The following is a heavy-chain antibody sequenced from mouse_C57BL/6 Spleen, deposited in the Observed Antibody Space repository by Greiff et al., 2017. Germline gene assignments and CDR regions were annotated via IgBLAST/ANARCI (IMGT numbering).Heavy chain of an antibody. Sequence: VKLMESGAELARPGASVKMSCKASGYTFTSYTMHWVKQRPGQGLEWIGYINPSSGYTKYNQKFKDKATLTADKSSSTAYMQLSRLTSEDSAVYYCARSPWDYWGQGTTLTVSS. V-gene: IGHV1-4*01. J-gene: IGHJ2*01. CDR3: ARSPWDY. CDR1: GYTFTSYT. CDR2: INPSSGYT.